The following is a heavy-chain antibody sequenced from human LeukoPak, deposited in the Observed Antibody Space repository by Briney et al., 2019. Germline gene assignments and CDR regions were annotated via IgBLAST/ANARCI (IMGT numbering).Heavy chain of an antibody. CDR2: ISGSGGST. CDR3: AKVGSSWPSFDY. V-gene: IGHV3-23*01. CDR1: GFTFSSYA. Sequence: GGSLRLSCAASGFTFSSYAVSWVRQAPGKGLEWVSAISGSGGSTYYADSVKGRFTISRDNSKNTLYLQMNSLRAEDTAVYYCAKVGSSWPSFDYWGQGTLVTVSS. J-gene: IGHJ4*02. D-gene: IGHD6-13*01.